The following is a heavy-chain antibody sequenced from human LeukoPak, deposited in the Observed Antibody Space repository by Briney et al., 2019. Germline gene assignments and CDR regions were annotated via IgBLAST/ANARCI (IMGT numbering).Heavy chain of an antibody. CDR1: GFTVSSSY. CDR3: AREVVSSLSFFDS. D-gene: IGHD2-15*01. J-gene: IGHJ4*02. Sequence: PGGSLRLSCAASGFTVSSSYMYWVRQAPGKGLGGGSFFNRGDSTYYAGSVRGRFTISRDKSKNTLYLLMNSLIPEDTAVYYCAREVVSSLSFFDSGGQRTLVTVPS. CDR2: FNRGDST. V-gene: IGHV3-53*01.